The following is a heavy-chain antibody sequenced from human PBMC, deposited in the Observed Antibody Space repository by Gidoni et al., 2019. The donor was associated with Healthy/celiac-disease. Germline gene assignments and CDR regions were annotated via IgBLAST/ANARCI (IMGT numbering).Heavy chain of an antibody. CDR3: AKDKPLVEVIFDY. CDR1: GLTFSSYG. Sequence: QVQLVESGGGVVQPGRSLRLSCAATGLTFSSYGMHWVRQAPGKGLAWVAVISYYGSNKYYADSVKGRFTISRDNSKNTLYLQMNSLRAEDTAVYYCAKDKPLVEVIFDYWGQGTLVTVSS. D-gene: IGHD3-10*01. J-gene: IGHJ4*02. V-gene: IGHV3-30*18. CDR2: ISYYGSNK.